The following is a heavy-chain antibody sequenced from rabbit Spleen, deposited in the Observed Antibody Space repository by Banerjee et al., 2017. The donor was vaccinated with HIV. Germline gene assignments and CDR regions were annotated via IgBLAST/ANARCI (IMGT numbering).Heavy chain of an antibody. Sequence: QEQLVESGGGLVQPEGSLTLTCTASGFSFSGSYWICWVRQAPGKGLEWIGCMGTGTGKTVYANWATGRFTISKTSSTTVTLQMTTLTAADTATYFCARSQYTENGSRLKLWGPGTLVTVS. D-gene: IGHD4-2*01. CDR3: ARSQYTENGSRLKL. CDR2: MGTGTGKT. J-gene: IGHJ6*01. CDR1: GFSFSGSYW. V-gene: IGHV1S45*01.